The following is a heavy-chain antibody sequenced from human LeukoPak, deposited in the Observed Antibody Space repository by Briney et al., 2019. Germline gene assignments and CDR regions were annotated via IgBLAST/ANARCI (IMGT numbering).Heavy chain of an antibody. CDR2: INHSGST. J-gene: IGHJ4*02. D-gene: IGHD4-17*01. CDR3: ARDSSPYGDYALNY. V-gene: IGHV4-34*01. CDR1: GGSFSGYY. Sequence: PSETLSLTCAVYGGSFSGYYWSWIRQPPGKGLEWIGEINHSGSTNYNPSLKSRVTISVDTSKNQFSLKLSSVTAADTAVYYCARDSSPYGDYALNYWGQGTLVTVSS.